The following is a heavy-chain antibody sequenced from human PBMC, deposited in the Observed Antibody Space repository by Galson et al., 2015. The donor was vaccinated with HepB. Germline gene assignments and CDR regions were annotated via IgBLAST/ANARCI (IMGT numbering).Heavy chain of an antibody. Sequence: SLRLSCAASGFTFTRHWMSWVRQAPGKGLEWVANINEDGSEENYMDSVKGRFTISRDNAKNSLYLQMNSLRAEDTAIYYCARDGRNGYDDYWGQGTLVAVSS. CDR2: INEDGSEE. CDR1: GFTFTRHW. J-gene: IGHJ4*02. CDR3: ARDGRNGYDDY. V-gene: IGHV3-7*01. D-gene: IGHD5-12*01.